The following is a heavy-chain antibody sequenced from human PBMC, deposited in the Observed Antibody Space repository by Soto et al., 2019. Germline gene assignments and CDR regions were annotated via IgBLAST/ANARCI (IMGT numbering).Heavy chain of an antibody. CDR1: GGFVSSGSYY. V-gene: IGHV4-34*01. Sequence: QVQLQQWGAGLLKPSETLSLTCAVYGGFVSSGSYYWSWIRQPPGKGLEWIGEMSHSGGTHFNPSLKSRVTISVDTSKNQFSLKISSVPAADTALYYCARVERGTATTVVDAFDIWGPGTMVTVSS. CDR2: MSHSGGT. CDR3: ARVERGTATTVVDAFDI. D-gene: IGHD1-1*01. J-gene: IGHJ3*02.